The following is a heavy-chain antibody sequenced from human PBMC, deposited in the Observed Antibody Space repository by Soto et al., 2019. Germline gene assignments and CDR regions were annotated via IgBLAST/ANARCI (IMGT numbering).Heavy chain of an antibody. J-gene: IGHJ3*02. D-gene: IGHD5-12*01. Sequence: GGSLRLSCAASGFTFSSYDMHWVRQATGKGQKRVSAIGTAGDTYYPGSVMGRFTISRENAKNSLYLQMNSLIAEDTAVYYCARARGYSGYDSKGDAFDMWGQGTMVTVSS. V-gene: IGHV3-13*01. CDR3: ARARGYSGYDSKGDAFDM. CDR1: GFTFSSYD. CDR2: IGTAGDT.